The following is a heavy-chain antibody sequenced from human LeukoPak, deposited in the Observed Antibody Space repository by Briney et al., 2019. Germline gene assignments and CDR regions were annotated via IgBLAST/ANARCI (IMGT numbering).Heavy chain of an antibody. Sequence: SVKVSCKASGGTFSSYAISWVRQAPGQGLEWMGGIIPIFGTANYAQKFQGRVTITADESTSTAYMELSSLRSEDTAGYYCARPPVGCSSTSCDFYYWGQGTLVTVSS. D-gene: IGHD2-2*01. CDR1: GGTFSSYA. J-gene: IGHJ4*02. V-gene: IGHV1-69*01. CDR3: ARPPVGCSSTSCDFYY. CDR2: IIPIFGTA.